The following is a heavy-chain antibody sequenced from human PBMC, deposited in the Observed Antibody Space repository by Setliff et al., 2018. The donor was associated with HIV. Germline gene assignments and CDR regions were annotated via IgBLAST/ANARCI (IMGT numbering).Heavy chain of an antibody. CDR3: AREVLRGGDDAFGL. V-gene: IGHV3-21*01. CDR1: GFLFNRYN. D-gene: IGHD3-10*01. J-gene: IGHJ3*01. Sequence: GGSLRLSCSASGFLFNRYNLNWVRQVPGRGPEWVAFISNSSRYYWVKARYGDSVRGRFTISGDYAKNSVYLQMNSLRVEHSAVYYCAREVLRGGDDAFGLWCRGTVVTVSS. CDR2: ISNSSRYY.